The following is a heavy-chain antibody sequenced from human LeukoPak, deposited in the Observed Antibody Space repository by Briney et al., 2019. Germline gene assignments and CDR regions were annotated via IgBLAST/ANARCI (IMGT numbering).Heavy chain of an antibody. D-gene: IGHD5-12*01. Sequence: GGSLRLSCAASGFTFSDYYMSWIRQAPGKGLEWVSYISSSGSTIYYADSVKGRFTISRDNAKNSLYLQMNSLRAEDTAVYYCARASGYSGYDSPYYYYYMDVWGKGTTVTVSS. J-gene: IGHJ6*03. CDR3: ARASGYSGYDSPYYYYYMDV. V-gene: IGHV3-11*04. CDR2: ISSSGSTI. CDR1: GFTFSDYY.